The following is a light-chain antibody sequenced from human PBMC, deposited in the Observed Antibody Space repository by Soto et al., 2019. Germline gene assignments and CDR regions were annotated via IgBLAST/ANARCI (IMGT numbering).Light chain of an antibody. CDR2: GAS. CDR3: QQYNHYPLT. Sequence: DIQMTQSPSSLSASVGDRVTITCRASQAISRYLVWYQQKPGKAPKPLIYGASSLPSGDPSRFSGSGAGTDVTLIISSLQPVDSAIYYCQQYNHYPLTCGRGTRQEI. J-gene: IGKJ5*01. CDR1: QAISRY. V-gene: IGKV1D-16*01.